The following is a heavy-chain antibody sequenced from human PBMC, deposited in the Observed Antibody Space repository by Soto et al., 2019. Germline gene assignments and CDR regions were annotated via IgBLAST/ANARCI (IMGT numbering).Heavy chain of an antibody. V-gene: IGHV3-23*01. D-gene: IGHD3-22*01. CDR2: ISGSGGST. CDR3: AKDDDSSGPFGY. J-gene: IGHJ4*02. CDR1: GFTFSSYA. Sequence: EVQLLESGGGLVQPGGSLRLSCAASGFTFSSYAMSWVRQAPGKGLEWVSAISGSGGSTYYADSVKGRFTISRDNSKNTLYLQMNSLRADDTAVYYWAKDDDSSGPFGYWGQGTLVTVSS.